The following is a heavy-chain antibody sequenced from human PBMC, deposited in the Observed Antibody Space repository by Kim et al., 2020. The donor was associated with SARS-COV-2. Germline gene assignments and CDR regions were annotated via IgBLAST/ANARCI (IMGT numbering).Heavy chain of an antibody. CDR3: ARRGASTAVRYYGVDV. CDR1: GYTFTSYY. CDR2: INPSGGST. Sequence: ASVKVSCKASGYTFTSYYLHWVRQAPGQGLEWMGLINPSGGSTTYAQKFQGRVTMTRDTSTRTVYMELGSLRTEDTAVYYCARRGASTAVRYYGVDVWGQETTVTVSS. V-gene: IGHV1-46*01. D-gene: IGHD2-21*02. J-gene: IGHJ6*02.